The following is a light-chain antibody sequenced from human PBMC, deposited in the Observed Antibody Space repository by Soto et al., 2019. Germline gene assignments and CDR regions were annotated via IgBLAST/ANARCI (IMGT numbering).Light chain of an antibody. V-gene: IGLV2-8*01. CDR3: SSFEGSNSPYV. Sequence: QSVLTQPPSASGSPGQSVTISCTGTSSDIGVFDFVSWYQQHPGKAPKVIIYQVNKRPSGVPDRFSGSKSGNTASLTVSGLRPEDAADYFCSSFEGSNSPYVFGTGTKAPS. J-gene: IGLJ1*01. CDR2: QVN. CDR1: SSDIGVFDF.